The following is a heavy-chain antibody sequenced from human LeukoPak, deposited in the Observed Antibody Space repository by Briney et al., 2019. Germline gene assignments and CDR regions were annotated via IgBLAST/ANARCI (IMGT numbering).Heavy chain of an antibody. V-gene: IGHV4-61*02. J-gene: IGHJ4*02. D-gene: IGHD6-6*01. CDR3: ARGVASSSDFDY. CDR1: GGSISSGSYY. Sequence: SETLSLTCTVSGGSISSGSYYWSWIRQPAGKGLEWIGRIYTSGSTNYNPSLKGRVTISVDTSKNQFSLKLSSVTAADTAVYYCARGVASSSDFDYWGQGTLVTVSS. CDR2: IYTSGST.